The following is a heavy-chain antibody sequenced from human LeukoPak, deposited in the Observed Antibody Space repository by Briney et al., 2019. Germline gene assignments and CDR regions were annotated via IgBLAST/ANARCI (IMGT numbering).Heavy chain of an antibody. CDR1: GYTFTGYY. Sequence: ASAKVSCKASGYTFTGYYMHWVRQAPGQGLEWMGRINPNSGGTNYAQKFQGRVTMTRDTSISTAYMELSRLRSDDTAVYYCARVTGTTPPAYYYYGMDVWGQGTTVTVSS. D-gene: IGHD1-7*01. J-gene: IGHJ6*02. CDR3: ARVTGTTPPAYYYYGMDV. CDR2: INPNSGGT. V-gene: IGHV1-2*06.